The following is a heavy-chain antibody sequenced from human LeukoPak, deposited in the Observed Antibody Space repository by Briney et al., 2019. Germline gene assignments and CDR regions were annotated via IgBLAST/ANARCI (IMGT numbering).Heavy chain of an antibody. D-gene: IGHD1-1*01. V-gene: IGHV3-30-3*01. CDR2: ISYDGSNK. CDR1: GFTFSSYA. Sequence: GGSLRLSCAASGFTFSSYAMHWVRQAPGKGLEWVAVISYDGSNKYYADSVKGRFTISRDNSKNTLYLQMNSLRAEDTAVYYCARGDNRVIFDYWGQGTLVTVSS. J-gene: IGHJ4*02. CDR3: ARGDNRVIFDY.